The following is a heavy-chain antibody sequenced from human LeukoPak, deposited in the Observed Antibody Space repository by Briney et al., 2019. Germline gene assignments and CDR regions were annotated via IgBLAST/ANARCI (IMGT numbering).Heavy chain of an antibody. D-gene: IGHD6-13*01. Sequence: GGSLRLSCAASGFTFSSYWMSWVRQAPGKGLEWVANIKQDGSEKYYVDSVKGRFTISRDNAKNSLYLQMNSLRAEDTAVYYCARATQSDSSWAIPYYYYGMDVWGQGTTVTVSS. J-gene: IGHJ6*02. CDR2: IKQDGSEK. CDR1: GFTFSSYW. V-gene: IGHV3-7*05. CDR3: ARATQSDSSWAIPYYYYGMDV.